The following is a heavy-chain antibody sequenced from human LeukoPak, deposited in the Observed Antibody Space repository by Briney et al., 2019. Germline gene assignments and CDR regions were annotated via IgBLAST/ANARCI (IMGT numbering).Heavy chain of an antibody. V-gene: IGHV1-18*01. CDR2: ISAYNGNT. CDR1: GYTFTSYG. D-gene: IGHD3-3*01. CDR3: VRYEEWLLRREYYFDY. J-gene: IGHJ4*02. Sequence: ASVKVSCKASGYTFTSYGISGVRQAPGQGLEWMGWISAYNGNTNYAQKLQGRVTMTTDTSTSTAYMELRSLRSDDTAVYYCVRYEEWLLRREYYFDYWGQGTLVTVSS.